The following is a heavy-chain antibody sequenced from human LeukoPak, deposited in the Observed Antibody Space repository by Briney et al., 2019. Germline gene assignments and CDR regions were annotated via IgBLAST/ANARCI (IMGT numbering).Heavy chain of an antibody. J-gene: IGHJ4*02. CDR2: IYYSGST. D-gene: IGHD3-22*01. V-gene: IGHV4-59*01. Sequence: GSLRLSCSASGFTFSSYAMHWVRQAPGKGLEWIGYIYYSGSTNYNPSLKSRVTISVDTSKNQFSLKLSSVTAADTAVYYCARVKFPWPDSSGYVDYWGQGTLVTVSS. CDR3: ARVKFPWPDSSGYVDY. CDR1: GFTFSSYA.